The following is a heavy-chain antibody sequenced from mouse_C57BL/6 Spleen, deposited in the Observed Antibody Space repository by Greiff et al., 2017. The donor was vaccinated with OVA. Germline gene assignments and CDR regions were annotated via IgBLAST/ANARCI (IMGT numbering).Heavy chain of an antibody. CDR3: ARRAVYYYGSSYLYFDY. CDR1: GFTFSDYG. Sequence: EVMLVESGGGLVKPGGSLKLSCAASGFTFSDYGMHWVRQAPEKGLEWVAYISSGSSTIYYADTVKGRFTISRDNAKNTLFLQMTSLRSEDTAMYYCARRAVYYYGSSYLYFDYWGQGTTLTVSS. CDR2: ISSGSSTI. V-gene: IGHV5-17*01. J-gene: IGHJ2*01. D-gene: IGHD1-1*01.